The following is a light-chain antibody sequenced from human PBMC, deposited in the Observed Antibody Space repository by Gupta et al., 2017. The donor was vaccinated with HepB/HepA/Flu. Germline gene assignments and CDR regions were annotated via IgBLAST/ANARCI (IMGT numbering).Light chain of an antibody. V-gene: IGLV2-8*01. CDR3: SSYAGSNSVM. Sequence: QSALTQPPSASGSPGQSVTISCMGTTSDIGGYDYVSWYQQHPGKAPKLMIYGVNKRPSGVSDRFSGSKFGNTASLTVSGLQAEDEADYYCSSYAGSNSVMFGGGTKLTVL. J-gene: IGLJ3*02. CDR1: TSDIGGYDY. CDR2: GVN.